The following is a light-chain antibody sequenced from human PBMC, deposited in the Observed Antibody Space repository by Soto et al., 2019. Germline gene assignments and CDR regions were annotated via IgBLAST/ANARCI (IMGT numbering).Light chain of an antibody. CDR3: QQFSSYPLT. CDR1: QSVSSSY. J-gene: IGKJ4*01. Sequence: EIVLTQSPGTLSLSPGERATLSCRASQSVSSSYLAWYQQKPGQAPRLLIYGASSRATGIPDRFSGSGSETEFTLTISSLQSEDFAVYYCQQFSSYPLTFGGGTKVDI. CDR2: GAS. V-gene: IGKV3-20*01.